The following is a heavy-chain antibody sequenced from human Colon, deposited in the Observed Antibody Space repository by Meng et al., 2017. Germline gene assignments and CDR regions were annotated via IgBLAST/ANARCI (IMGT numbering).Heavy chain of an antibody. V-gene: IGHV1-8*01. CDR3: ARTAMLDS. CDR2: MNPNNGNT. D-gene: IGHD2-2*01. CDR1: GYTFTSSD. J-gene: IGHJ5*01. Sequence: VQLLPSGAEVRKPGASVKVTCKASGYTFTSSDINWVRQATGRGLEWLGWMNPNNGNTGSAQKFQGRVSMTRDTSIGTAYMELSGLTSEDTAVYYCARTAMLDSWGQGTLVPSPQ.